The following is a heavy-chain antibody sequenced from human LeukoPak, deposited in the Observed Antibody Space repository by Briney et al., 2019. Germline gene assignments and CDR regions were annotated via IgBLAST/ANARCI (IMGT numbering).Heavy chain of an antibody. V-gene: IGHV4-61*08. J-gene: IGHJ4*02. CDR1: GGSISSGGYS. D-gene: IGHD3-22*01. CDR2: IYYSGST. CDR3: ARGAYDSEYYFDY. Sequence: PSETLSLTCAVSGGSISSGGYSWSWIRQPPGKGLEWIGYIYYSGSTNYNPSLKSRVTISVDTSKNQFSLKLSSVTAADTAVYYCARGAYDSEYYFDYWGQGTLVTVSS.